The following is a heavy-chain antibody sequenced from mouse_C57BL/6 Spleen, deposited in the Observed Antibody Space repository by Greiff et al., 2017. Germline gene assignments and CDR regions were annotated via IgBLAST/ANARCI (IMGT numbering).Heavy chain of an antibody. CDR2: IDPSDSET. J-gene: IGHJ2*01. V-gene: IGHV1-52*01. Sequence: QVQLKQPGAELVRPGSSVKLSCKASGYTFTSYWMHWVKQRPIQGLEWIGNIDPSDSETHYNQKFKDKATLTVDKSSSTAYMQLSSLTSEASAVYYGARRNWALDYWGQGTTLTVSS. D-gene: IGHD4-1*01. CDR1: GYTFTSYW. CDR3: ARRNWALDY.